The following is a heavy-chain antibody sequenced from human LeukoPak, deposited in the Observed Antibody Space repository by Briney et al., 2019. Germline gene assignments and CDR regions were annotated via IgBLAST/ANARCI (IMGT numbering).Heavy chain of an antibody. Sequence: PSETLSLTCTVSGGSISSYYWSWIRQPPGRGLEWIGYIYYSGTTNYNPSLKSRVTISVDTSRNQFSLKLSSVTAADTAVYYCARGVYIAAAQYGYWGQGTLVTVSS. CDR2: IYYSGTT. J-gene: IGHJ4*02. CDR3: ARGVYIAAAQYGY. D-gene: IGHD6-13*01. V-gene: IGHV4-59*01. CDR1: GGSISSYY.